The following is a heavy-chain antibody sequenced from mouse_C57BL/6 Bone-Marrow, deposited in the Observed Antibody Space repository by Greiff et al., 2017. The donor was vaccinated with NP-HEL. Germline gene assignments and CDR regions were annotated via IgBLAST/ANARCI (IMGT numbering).Heavy chain of an antibody. V-gene: IGHV1-82*01. CDR1: GYAFSSSW. CDR3: ARFITTVVAPFDY. J-gene: IGHJ2*01. CDR2: IYPGDGDT. Sequence: QVHVKQSGPELVKPGASVKISCKASGYAFSSSWMNWVKQRPGKGLEWIGRIYPGDGDTNYNGKFKGKATLPADNSSSTAYMQLSSLTSEDSAVYFCARFITTVVAPFDYWGQGTTLTVSS. D-gene: IGHD1-1*01.